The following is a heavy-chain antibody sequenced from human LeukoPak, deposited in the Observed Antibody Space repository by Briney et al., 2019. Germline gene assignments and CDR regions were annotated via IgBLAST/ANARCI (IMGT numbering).Heavy chain of an antibody. CDR2: IIPIFGTA. D-gene: IGHD2-15*01. J-gene: IGHJ5*02. V-gene: IGHV1-69*13. CDR1: GGTFSSYA. CDR3: ARGMVVGTNWFDP. Sequence: SVKVSCKASGGTFSSYAISWVRQAPGQGLEWMGGIIPIFGTANYAHKFQGRVTITADESTSTAYMELSSLRSEDTAVYYCARGMVVGTNWFDPWGQGTLVTVSS.